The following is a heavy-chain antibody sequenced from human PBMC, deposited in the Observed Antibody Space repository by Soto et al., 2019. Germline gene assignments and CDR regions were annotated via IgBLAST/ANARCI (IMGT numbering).Heavy chain of an antibody. D-gene: IGHD5-18*01. CDR2: ISYDGSNK. CDR3: AKEWSYGGLFDY. Sequence: QVQLVESGGGVVQPGRSLRLSCAASGFTFSSYGMHWVRQAPGKGLEWVAVISYDGSNKYYADSVKGRFTISRDNSKNTLYLQMNSVRAEDTAVYYCAKEWSYGGLFDYWGQGTLVTVSS. CDR1: GFTFSSYG. V-gene: IGHV3-30*18. J-gene: IGHJ4*02.